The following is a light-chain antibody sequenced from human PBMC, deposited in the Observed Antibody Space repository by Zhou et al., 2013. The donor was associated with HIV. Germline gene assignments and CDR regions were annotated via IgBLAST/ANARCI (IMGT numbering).Light chain of an antibody. CDR3: QQYKNWPPIT. V-gene: IGKV3D-15*01. CDR1: QRISSSY. Sequence: EIVLTQSPGTLSLSPGERATLSCRASQRISSSYLAWYQQKLGQAPRLLIYGASSRATGIPDRFSGSGSGTEYTLTISSVQSEDFAVYYCQQYKNWPPITFGQGHDW. J-gene: IGKJ5*01. CDR2: GAS.